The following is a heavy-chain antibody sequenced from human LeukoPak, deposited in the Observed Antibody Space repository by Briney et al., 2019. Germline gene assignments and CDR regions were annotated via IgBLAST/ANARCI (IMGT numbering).Heavy chain of an antibody. CDR1: GYTFTSYG. CDR3: ARDQGRFLEWLSRYYYYGMDV. D-gene: IGHD3-3*01. V-gene: IGHV1-18*01. J-gene: IGHJ6*02. Sequence: ASVTVSSTASGYTFTSYGISWVGQAPGQGLEWMGWISAYNGNTNYAQKLQGRVTMTTDTSTSTAYMELRSLRSDDTAVYYCARDQGRFLEWLSRYYYYGMDVWGQGTTVTVFS. CDR2: ISAYNGNT.